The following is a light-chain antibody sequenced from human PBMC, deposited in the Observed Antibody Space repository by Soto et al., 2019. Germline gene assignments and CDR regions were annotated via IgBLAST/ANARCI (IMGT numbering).Light chain of an antibody. CDR3: QQSYSTPLT. CDR2: AAS. Sequence: DIQMTQSPSSLSASGGDRVTITCRASQSISNSLHWYQQKQGKXXKXXISAASSLQSGVPSRFSGSGSGTDLTITISSLQPEDFATYDCQQSYSTPLTFGGGTKVDIK. J-gene: IGKJ4*01. CDR1: QSISNS. V-gene: IGKV1-39*01.